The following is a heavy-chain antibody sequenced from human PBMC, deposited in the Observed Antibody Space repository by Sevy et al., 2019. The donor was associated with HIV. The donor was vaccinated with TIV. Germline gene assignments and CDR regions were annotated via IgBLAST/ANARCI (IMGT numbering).Heavy chain of an antibody. Sequence: GESLKISCKGSGYSFTSYWIGWVRQMPGKGLEWMGIIYPGDSDTRYSPSFQGQVTISANKSISTAYLQWSSLKASDTAMYYCAVLLGDCSSTSCPPEDYYGMDVWGQGTTVTVSS. J-gene: IGHJ6*02. CDR2: IYPGDSDT. CDR3: AVLLGDCSSTSCPPEDYYGMDV. V-gene: IGHV5-51*01. D-gene: IGHD2-2*01. CDR1: GYSFTSYW.